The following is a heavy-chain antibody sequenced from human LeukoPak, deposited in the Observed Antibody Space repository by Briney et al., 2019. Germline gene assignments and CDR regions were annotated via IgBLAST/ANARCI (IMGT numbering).Heavy chain of an antibody. D-gene: IGHD2-15*01. V-gene: IGHV1-18*01. CDR2: ISAFNGNT. CDR3: ARDSADCSGGSCYSAEYLHH. CDR1: GYTFTSYG. J-gene: IGHJ1*01. Sequence: GASVKVSCKASGYTFTSYGISWVRQAPGQGLEWMGWISAFNGNTHYAQKLQGRVTMTTDTSTSTAYMELRSLRSDDTAVYFCARDSADCSGGSCYSAEYLHHWGQGSLVTVSS.